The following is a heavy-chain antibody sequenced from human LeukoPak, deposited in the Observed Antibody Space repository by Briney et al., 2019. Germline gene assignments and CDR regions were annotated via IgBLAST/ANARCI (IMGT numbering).Heavy chain of an antibody. Sequence: GGSLRLSCAASGFTFSSYDMHWVRQATGKGLKWVSAIGTVGDTYYPDSVKGRFTVSRENAKNSFYLQMNSLTAGDTAVYYCARAPSGWLYRIDYWGQGTLVTVSS. CDR2: IGTVGDT. CDR3: ARAPSGWLYRIDY. CDR1: GFTFSSYD. J-gene: IGHJ4*02. D-gene: IGHD2-2*02. V-gene: IGHV3-13*04.